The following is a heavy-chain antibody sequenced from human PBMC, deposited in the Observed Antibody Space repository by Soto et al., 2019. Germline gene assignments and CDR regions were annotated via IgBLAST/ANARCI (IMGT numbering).Heavy chain of an antibody. CDR1: GYTFTGYY. Sequence: ASVKVSCKASGYTFTGYYMHWVRQAPGQGLEWMGWINPNSGGTNFAQKFQGWVTMTRDTSISTAYMELSRLRSDDTAVYYCARGGAEAIIPYYYYGMDVWGQGTTVTVSS. CDR3: ARGGAEAIIPYYYYGMDV. J-gene: IGHJ6*02. D-gene: IGHD3-10*01. CDR2: INPNSGGT. V-gene: IGHV1-2*04.